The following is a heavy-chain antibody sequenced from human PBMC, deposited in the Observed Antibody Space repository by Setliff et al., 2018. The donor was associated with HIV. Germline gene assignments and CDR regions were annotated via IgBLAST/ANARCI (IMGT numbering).Heavy chain of an antibody. V-gene: IGHV4-39*07. CDR2: VCYSGST. D-gene: IGHD6-13*01. J-gene: IGHJ4*02. CDR3: ARDGYRSSWYVISGSFDY. CDR1: GGSISSSSYY. Sequence: SETLSLTCIVSGGSISSSSYYWGWIRQPPGKGLEWIGTVCYSGSTHYNPSRKSRVTIAVDTSENQFSLKLSAVTAADTAVYYCARDGYRSSWYVISGSFDYWGQGILATVSS.